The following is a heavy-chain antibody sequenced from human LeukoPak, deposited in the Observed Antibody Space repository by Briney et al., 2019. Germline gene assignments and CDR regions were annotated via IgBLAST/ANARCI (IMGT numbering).Heavy chain of an antibody. Sequence: SETLSLTCAVSGGSISSSNWWSWVRQPPGKGLEWIGEIYHSGSTNYNPSLKSRVTISVDKSKNRFSLKLSSVTAADTAVYYCARVKSFLGGQLVRGGNYFDYWGQGTLVTVS. D-gene: IGHD6-6*01. CDR3: ARVKSFLGGQLVRGGNYFDY. CDR1: GGSISSSNW. V-gene: IGHV4-4*02. J-gene: IGHJ4*02. CDR2: IYHSGST.